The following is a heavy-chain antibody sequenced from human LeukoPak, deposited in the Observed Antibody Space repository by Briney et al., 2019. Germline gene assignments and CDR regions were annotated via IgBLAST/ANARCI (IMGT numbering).Heavy chain of an antibody. CDR2: IYADGYT. V-gene: IGHV3-53*04. Sequence: GGSLRLSCAASGISVSNDYMSWVRQAPGKGLEWVSAIYADGYTRDAASVKGRFSISRHNSKNTVYLQMDNLRPEDTAVYYCARDPQSKGEDYFDYWGQGTLVTVSS. D-gene: IGHD3-16*01. CDR3: ARDPQSKGEDYFDY. CDR1: GISVSNDY. J-gene: IGHJ4*02.